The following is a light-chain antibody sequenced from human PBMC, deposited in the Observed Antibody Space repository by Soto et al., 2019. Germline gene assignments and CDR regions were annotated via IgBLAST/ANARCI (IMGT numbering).Light chain of an antibody. CDR1: SSNIGAGYG. V-gene: IGLV1-40*01. CDR2: ANS. Sequence: QAVVTQPPSVSGAPGQRVTISCAGTSSNIGAGYGVHWYQQLPGTAPKLLMYANSNRPSGVPDRFSGSKSGTSASLAITGLQADDEADYYCQSYDSSLSGSVVFGGGTKLTVL. CDR3: QSYDSSLSGSVV. J-gene: IGLJ2*01.